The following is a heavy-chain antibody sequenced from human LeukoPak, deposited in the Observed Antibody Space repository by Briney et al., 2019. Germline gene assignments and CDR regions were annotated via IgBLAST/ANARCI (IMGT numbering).Heavy chain of an antibody. J-gene: IGHJ3*02. V-gene: IGHV3-9*01. CDR3: AKDIHKASTAFDI. CDR2: ISWNSGSI. Sequence: GGSLRLSCAASGFTFDDYAMHWVRQAPGKGLEWVSGISWNSGSIGYADSVKGRFTISRDNAKNSLNLQMNSLRAEDTALYYCAKDIHKASTAFDIWGQGTMVTVSS. CDR1: GFTFDDYA.